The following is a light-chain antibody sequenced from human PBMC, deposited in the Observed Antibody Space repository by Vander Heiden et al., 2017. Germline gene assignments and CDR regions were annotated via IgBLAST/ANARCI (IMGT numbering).Light chain of an antibody. V-gene: IGKV1-16*02. Sequence: DIQMTPSPSSLSASVGDRVTLTCRASQDITNSLAWFQQKPGKAPESLIYAASSLHSGVPSKFSGSGSGTDFTLTISSLQPEDFGTYYCQQYYTYPFTFGPGAKVDI. CDR2: AAS. J-gene: IGKJ3*01. CDR1: QDITNS. CDR3: QQYYTYPFT.